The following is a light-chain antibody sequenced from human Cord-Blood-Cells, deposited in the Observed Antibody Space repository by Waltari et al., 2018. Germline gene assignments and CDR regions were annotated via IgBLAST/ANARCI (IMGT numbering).Light chain of an antibody. Sequence: QSALTQPDSVPGSPGQSITIPCTGPRSYVGRYNIVFCYQQHTGKAPKLIIYEVSKRPSGVSNRFSGSKSGNTASLTISGLQADDEADYYCCSYAGFYVFGTGTKVTVL. J-gene: IGLJ1*01. CDR3: CSYAGFYV. CDR1: RSYVGRYNI. CDR2: EVS. V-gene: IGLV2-23*02.